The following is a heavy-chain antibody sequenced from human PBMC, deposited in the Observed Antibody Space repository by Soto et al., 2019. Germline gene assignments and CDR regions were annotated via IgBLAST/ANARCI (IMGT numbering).Heavy chain of an antibody. CDR3: ARFGSSGYYYDQDYYYGMDV. V-gene: IGHV3-23*01. CDR2: ISDSGGTT. Sequence: GGSLRLSCAASEFTFSNYAMTWVRQAPGKGLECVSSISDSGGTTNYADSVKGRFTISRDNSKNTLYLQMNSLRAEDTAVYYCARFGSSGYYYDQDYYYGMDVWGQGTTVTVSS. D-gene: IGHD3-22*01. J-gene: IGHJ6*02. CDR1: EFTFSNYA.